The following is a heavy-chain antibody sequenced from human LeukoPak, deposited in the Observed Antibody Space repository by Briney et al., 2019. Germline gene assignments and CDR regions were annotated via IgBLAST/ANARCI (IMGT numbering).Heavy chain of an antibody. CDR3: AKSLSRLYYYYGMDV. CDR2: ISGSGGST. J-gene: IGHJ6*02. D-gene: IGHD2/OR15-2a*01. Sequence: GGSLRLSCAAPGFTFSSYAMSWVRQAPGKGLEWVSAISGSGGSTYYADSVKGRFTISRDNSKNTLYLQMNSLRAEDTAVYYCAKSLSRLYYYYGMDVWGQGTTVTVSS. V-gene: IGHV3-23*01. CDR1: GFTFSSYA.